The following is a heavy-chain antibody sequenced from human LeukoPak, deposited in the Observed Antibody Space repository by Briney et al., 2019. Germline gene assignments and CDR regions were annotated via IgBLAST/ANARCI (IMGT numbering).Heavy chain of an antibody. CDR3: ASHAPSGDYPGGDY. Sequence: GRSLRLSCAASGFTFSSYAMHWVRQAPGKGLEWVAVISYDGGNKYYADSVKGRFTISRDNSKNTLYLQMNSLRAEDTAVYYCASHAPSGDYPGGDYWGQGTLVTVSS. V-gene: IGHV3-30-3*01. D-gene: IGHD4-17*01. CDR1: GFTFSSYA. CDR2: ISYDGGNK. J-gene: IGHJ4*02.